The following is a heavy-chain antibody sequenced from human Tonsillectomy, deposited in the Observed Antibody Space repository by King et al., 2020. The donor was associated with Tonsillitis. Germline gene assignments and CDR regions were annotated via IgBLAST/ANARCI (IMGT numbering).Heavy chain of an antibody. D-gene: IGHD3-22*01. Sequence: VQLVESGGGLVKPGGSLRLSCAASGFTFSDHYMSWMRQAPGKGLEWVSYISSSSSYTNNADSVKGRFTISRDNAKNSLYLQMNSLRAEDTAVYYCARHYYYDDYGYNFFDYWGQGTLVTVSS. CDR1: GFTFSDHY. CDR2: ISSSSSYT. V-gene: IGHV3-11*06. J-gene: IGHJ4*02. CDR3: ARHYYYDDYGYNFFDY.